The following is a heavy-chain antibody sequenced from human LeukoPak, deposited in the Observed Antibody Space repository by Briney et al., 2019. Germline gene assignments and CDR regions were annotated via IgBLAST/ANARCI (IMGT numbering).Heavy chain of an antibody. D-gene: IGHD4-11*01. V-gene: IGHV6-1*01. J-gene: IGHJ6*03. CDR2: TCYRSKWYN. CDR1: GDTVSSNSAA. Sequence: PSQTLSLTCAISGDTVSSNSAAWNWLRQSPSRGLEWLGRTCYRSKWYNDYSASVKGRITANADTSKNQFSLQLNSVTPEDTAVYYCARDRTGQQLISRKEYYYMDVWGKGTTVTISS. CDR3: ARDRTGQQLISRKEYYYMDV.